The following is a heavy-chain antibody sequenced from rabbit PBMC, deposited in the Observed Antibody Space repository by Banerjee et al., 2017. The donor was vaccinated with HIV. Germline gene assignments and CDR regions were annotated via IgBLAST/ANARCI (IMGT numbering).Heavy chain of an antibody. CDR3: AREDSGGCGGGLRL. Sequence: QEQLEESGGDLVKPEGSLTLTCTASGFSFSNNFYMSWVRQAPGKGLEWIGCIATGSSGSAYYASWAKGRFTISKTSSPTVTLQMTSLTAADTATYFCAREDSGGCGGGLRLWGQGTLVTVS. CDR2: IATGSSGSA. CDR1: GFSFSNNFY. D-gene: IGHD4-1*01. J-gene: IGHJ3*01. V-gene: IGHV1S45*01.